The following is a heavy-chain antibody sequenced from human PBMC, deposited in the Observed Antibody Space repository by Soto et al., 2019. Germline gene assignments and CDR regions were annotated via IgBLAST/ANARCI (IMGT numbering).Heavy chain of an antibody. J-gene: IGHJ3*02. CDR3: ARDQKGYYDSSGFSFGAFGI. CDR1: GGTFSSYA. V-gene: IGHV1-69*13. D-gene: IGHD3-22*01. CDR2: IIPIFGTA. Sequence: ASVKVSCKASGGTFSSYAISWVRQAPGQGLEWMGGIIPIFGTANYAQKFQGRVTITADESTSTAYMELSSLRSEDTAVYYCARDQKGYYDSSGFSFGAFGIWGQGTMVTVSS.